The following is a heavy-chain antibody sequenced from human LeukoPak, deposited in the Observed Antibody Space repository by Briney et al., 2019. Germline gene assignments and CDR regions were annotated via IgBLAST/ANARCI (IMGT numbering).Heavy chain of an antibody. CDR2: LTYDGSDK. D-gene: IGHD3-10*01. V-gene: IGHV3-30-3*01. J-gene: IGHJ4*02. CDR1: GFTFWKYA. Sequence: GGSLSLSCVPSGFTFWKYAMQCVRQAPGKGLEWVATLTYDGSDKDYADSVKGRFTISRDNFTNALYLQINRLRPEDMAVYFCARDLGESYLFDYWGQGTLVTVSS. CDR3: ARDLGESYLFDY.